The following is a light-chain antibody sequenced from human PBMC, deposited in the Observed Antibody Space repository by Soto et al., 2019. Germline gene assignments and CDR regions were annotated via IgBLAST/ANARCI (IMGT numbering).Light chain of an antibody. CDR1: QSISSW. CDR2: DAS. V-gene: IGKV1-5*01. CDR3: HQYNSYST. Sequence: DIQMTQSPSTLSASVGDRVTITCRASQSISSWLAWYQQKPGKAPKVLIYDASSLKSGVPSRFSGSGSGTEFTLTISSLQPDDFVTYYCHQYNSYSTFGQGTTLEIK. J-gene: IGKJ2*01.